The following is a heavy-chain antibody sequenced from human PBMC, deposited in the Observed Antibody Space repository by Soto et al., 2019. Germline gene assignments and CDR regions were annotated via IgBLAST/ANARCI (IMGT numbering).Heavy chain of an antibody. CDR3: ARSGVRGVIGVRWFDP. J-gene: IGHJ5*02. D-gene: IGHD3-10*01. V-gene: IGHV4-34*01. CDR1: GGSFSGYY. Sequence: PSETLSLTCAVYGGSFSGYYWSWIRQPPGKGLEWIGEINHSGSTNYNPSLKSRVTISVDTSKNQFSLKLSSVTAADTAVYYCARSGVRGVIGVRWFDPWGQGTLVTVSS. CDR2: INHSGST.